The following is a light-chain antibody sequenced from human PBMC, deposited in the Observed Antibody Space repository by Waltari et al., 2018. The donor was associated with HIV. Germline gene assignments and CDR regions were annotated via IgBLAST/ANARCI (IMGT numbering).Light chain of an antibody. Sequence: VLTQSPGTLSLSPGERATLSCRASHHISANFLAWYQHNPAQPPRFLISGASSRAAGIPDRFSGSGSGTEFTLTISRLEPEDFAVYYCQRYSTSPPYTFGQGTKLEI. V-gene: IGKV3-20*01. CDR2: GAS. CDR1: HHISANF. J-gene: IGKJ2*01. CDR3: QRYSTSPPYT.